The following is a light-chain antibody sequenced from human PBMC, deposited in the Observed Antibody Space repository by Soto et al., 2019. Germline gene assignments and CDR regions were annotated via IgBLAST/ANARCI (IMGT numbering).Light chain of an antibody. CDR2: EVS. J-gene: IGLJ3*02. CDR1: SSDVGGYNY. Sequence: QSALTQPASVSGSPGQSITISCTGTSSDVGGYNYVSWYQQHPGKGPKVMIYEVSNRPSGVSNRFSGSKSGNTASLTISGLQAEDDADYYCTAYTTNNTWMFGGGTKVTVL. CDR3: TAYTTNNTWM. V-gene: IGLV2-14*01.